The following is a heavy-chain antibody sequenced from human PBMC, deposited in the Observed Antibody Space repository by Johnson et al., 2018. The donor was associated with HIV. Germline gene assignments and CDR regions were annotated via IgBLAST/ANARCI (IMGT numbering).Heavy chain of an antibody. J-gene: IGHJ3*02. CDR1: GFTVSSNY. V-gene: IGHV3-66*01. D-gene: IGHD4-17*01. CDR3: ASWHGDYGNAFDI. CDR2: IFSGGST. Sequence: VQLVESGGDLVQPGGSLRLSCAPSGFTVSSNYMTWVRQAPGKGLEWVSVIFSGGSTYYADSVKGRFTISRDNSKNTLYLQMNSLRAEDTAVYYCASWHGDYGNAFDIWGQGTMVTVSS.